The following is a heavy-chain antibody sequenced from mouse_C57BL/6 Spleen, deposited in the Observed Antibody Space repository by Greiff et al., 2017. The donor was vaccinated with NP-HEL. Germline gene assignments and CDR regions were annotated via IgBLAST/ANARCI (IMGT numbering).Heavy chain of an antibody. D-gene: IGHD2-3*01. Sequence: VQLQQPGAELVRPGTSVKLSCKASGYTFTSYWMHWVKQRPGQGLEWIGVIDPSDSYTNYNQKFKGKATLTVDTSSSTAYMQLSSLTSEDSAVYYCARRDGYYLYAMDYWGQGTSVTVSS. CDR2: IDPSDSYT. CDR3: ARRDGYYLYAMDY. V-gene: IGHV1-59*01. J-gene: IGHJ4*01. CDR1: GYTFTSYW.